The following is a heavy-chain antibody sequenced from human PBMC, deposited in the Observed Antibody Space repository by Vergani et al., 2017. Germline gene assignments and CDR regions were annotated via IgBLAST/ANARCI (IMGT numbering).Heavy chain of an antibody. D-gene: IGHD4-17*01. V-gene: IGHV3-23*01. CDR1: GFTFSSYA. CDR2: ISGSGGST. J-gene: IGHJ4*02. CDR3: AKDDYGDYFDY. Sequence: EVQLLESGGGLVKPGGSLRLSCAASGFTFSSYAMSWVRQAPAKGLVWVSAISGSGGSTYYADSVKGRFTISRDNSKNTLYLQMNSLRAEDTAVYYCAKDDYGDYFDYWGQGPLVTVSS.